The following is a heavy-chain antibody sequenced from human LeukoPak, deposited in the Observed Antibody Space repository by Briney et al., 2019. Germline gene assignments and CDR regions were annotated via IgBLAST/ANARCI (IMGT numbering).Heavy chain of an antibody. CDR3: ARRLRWPRYFDY. J-gene: IGHJ4*02. D-gene: IGHD4-23*01. CDR2: INHSGST. CDR1: GGSFSGYY. Sequence: PSETLSLTCAVYGGSFSGYYWSWIRQPPGKGLEWIGEINHSGSTNYNPSLKSRVTISVDTSKNQFSLKLSSVTAADTAVYYCARRLRWPRYFDYWGQGTLVTVSS. V-gene: IGHV4-34*01.